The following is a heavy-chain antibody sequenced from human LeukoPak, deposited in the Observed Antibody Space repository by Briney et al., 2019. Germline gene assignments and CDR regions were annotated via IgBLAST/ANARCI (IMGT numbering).Heavy chain of an antibody. V-gene: IGHV3-30-3*01. CDR3: ARDGGYDFWSGYYQDY. CDR2: ISYDANIGSNK. Sequence: GGSLRLSCATSGFTFSRYAMHWVRQAPGKGLEWVALISYDANIGSNKYYADSVKGRFTISRDNSKNTLYLQMNSLRAEDTAVYYCARDGGYDFWSGYYQDYWGQGTLVTVSS. CDR1: GFTFSRYA. J-gene: IGHJ4*02. D-gene: IGHD3-3*01.